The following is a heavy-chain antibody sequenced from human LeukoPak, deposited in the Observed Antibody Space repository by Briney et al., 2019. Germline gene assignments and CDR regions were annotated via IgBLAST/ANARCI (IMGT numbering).Heavy chain of an antibody. CDR3: ARAETLAAIYFDF. CDR2: IFHSGIT. J-gene: IGHJ4*02. V-gene: IGHV4-59*01. CDR1: GGSISPYY. Sequence: SETLSLTCSVSGGSISPYYGRWIHQPPGKGLEGIGYIFHSGITTYNPSLKSRVTISLDSSKNQFFLRLTSVTAADTAMYYCARAETLAAIYFDFWGQGRLVTVSS. D-gene: IGHD6-25*01.